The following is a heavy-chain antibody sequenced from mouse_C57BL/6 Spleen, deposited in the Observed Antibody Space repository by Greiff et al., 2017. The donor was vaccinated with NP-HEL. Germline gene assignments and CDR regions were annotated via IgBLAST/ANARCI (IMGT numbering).Heavy chain of an antibody. CDR1: GFTFSDYY. J-gene: IGHJ1*03. Sequence: EVMLVESGGGLVQPGGSLKLSCAASGFTFSDYYMYWVRQTPEKRLEWVAYISNGGGSTYYPDTVKGRFTISRDNAKNTLYLQMSRLKSEDTAMYYCARHGGGNWYFDVWGTGTTVTVSS. CDR2: ISNGGGST. CDR3: ARHGGGNWYFDV. V-gene: IGHV5-12*01.